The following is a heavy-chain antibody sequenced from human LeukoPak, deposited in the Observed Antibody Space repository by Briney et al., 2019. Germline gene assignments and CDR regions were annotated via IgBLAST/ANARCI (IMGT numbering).Heavy chain of an antibody. J-gene: IGHJ3*02. V-gene: IGHV4-61*02. CDR1: GGFISSGSYY. D-gene: IGHD2-2*02. Sequence: SETLSLTCTVSGGFISSGSYYWSWIRQPAGKGLEWIGRIYTSGSTNYNPSLKSRVTISVDTSKNQFSLKLSSVTAADTAVYYCARDAGYCSSTSCYTEDAFDIWGQGTMVTVSS. CDR2: IYTSGST. CDR3: ARDAGYCSSTSCYTEDAFDI.